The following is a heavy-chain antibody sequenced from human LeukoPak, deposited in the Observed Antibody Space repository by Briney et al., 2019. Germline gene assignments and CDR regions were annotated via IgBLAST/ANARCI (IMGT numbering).Heavy chain of an antibody. CDR2: INRDGSER. CDR1: EFTFSNFW. CDR3: ARRNAMDV. J-gene: IGHJ6*02. V-gene: IGHV3-7*03. Sequence: GGSLRLSCAGSEFTFSNFWMTWVRQAPGKGLEWVANINRDGSERYYVDSVKGRFTISRDDAKSSLYLQMNSPRAEDTAVYYCARRNAMDVWGQGTTVIVFS.